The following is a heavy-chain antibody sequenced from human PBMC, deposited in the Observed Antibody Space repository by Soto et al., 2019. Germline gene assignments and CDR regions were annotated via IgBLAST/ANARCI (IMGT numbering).Heavy chain of an antibody. V-gene: IGHV1-69*06. CDR3: ARDRVEMATITSYGFDY. CDR1: GGTFSSYA. D-gene: IGHD5-12*01. CDR2: IIPIFGTA. Sequence: SVKVSCKASGGTFSSYAISWVRQAPGQGLEWMGGIIPIFGTANYAQKFQGRVTITADKSTSTAYMELSSLRSEDTAVYYCARDRVEMATITSYGFDYWGQGTRVTVS. J-gene: IGHJ4*02.